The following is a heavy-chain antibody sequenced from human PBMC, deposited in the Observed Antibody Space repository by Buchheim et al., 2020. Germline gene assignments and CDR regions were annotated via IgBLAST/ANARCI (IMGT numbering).Heavy chain of an antibody. Sequence: QVQLVESGGGVVQPGRSLRLSCAASGFTFSSYAMHWVRQAPGKGLEWVAVISYDGSNKYYADSVKGRFTISRDNSKNTLYLQMNSLRAEDTAVYYCAREGGVVAPFDYWGQGTL. CDR1: GFTFSSYA. D-gene: IGHD3-22*01. CDR3: AREGGVVAPFDY. CDR2: ISYDGSNK. J-gene: IGHJ4*02. V-gene: IGHV3-30*04.